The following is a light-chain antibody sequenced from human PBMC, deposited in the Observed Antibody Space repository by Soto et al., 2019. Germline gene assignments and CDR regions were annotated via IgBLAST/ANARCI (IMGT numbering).Light chain of an antibody. CDR1: QSVSIY. CDR2: DAS. CDR3: QQSSNWPTIT. Sequence: EIVLTQSPATLFLSPGERATLSCRASQSVSIYLAWYQQRPGQAPRLLIYDASISATGIPARFSGSGSGKDINLTISSIEPEDFAVYSRQQSSNWPTITYGQGKRLEIK. V-gene: IGKV3-11*01. J-gene: IGKJ5*01.